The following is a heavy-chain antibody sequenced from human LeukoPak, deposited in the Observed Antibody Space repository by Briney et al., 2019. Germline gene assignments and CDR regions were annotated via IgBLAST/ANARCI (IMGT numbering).Heavy chain of an antibody. CDR3: TTDSGVLLWFGEPPPNWFDP. CDR2: IKSRPDGGTT. CDR1: GFAFNKAS. Sequence: PGGSLRLSCAASGFAFNKASMSWVRQAPGKGLEWVGRIKSRPDGGTTDYGAPVKGRFTISRDDSKNMVYLQLNSLQIDYTAVYYCTTDSGVLLWFGEPPPNWFDPWGQGTLVTVSS. D-gene: IGHD3-10*01. J-gene: IGHJ5*02. V-gene: IGHV3-15*01.